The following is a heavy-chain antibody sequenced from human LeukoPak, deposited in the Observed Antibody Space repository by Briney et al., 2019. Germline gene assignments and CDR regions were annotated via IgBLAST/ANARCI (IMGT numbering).Heavy chain of an antibody. Sequence: PSEALSLTCTVSGGSISSSSYYWGWIRQPPGKGLEWIGSIFYSGSTDSNPSLKGRVTISVDASKNQFSLKLSSVTAADTAMYFCARHYDSSAYWYYFGYWGQGTLVTVSS. V-gene: IGHV4-61*05. CDR2: IFYSGST. CDR3: ARHYDSSAYWYYFGY. J-gene: IGHJ4*02. D-gene: IGHD3-22*01. CDR1: GGSISSSSYY.